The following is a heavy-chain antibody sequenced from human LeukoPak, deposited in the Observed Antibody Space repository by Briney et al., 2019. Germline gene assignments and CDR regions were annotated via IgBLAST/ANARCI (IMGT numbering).Heavy chain of an antibody. CDR3: ARLDSSGYRSFDY. D-gene: IGHD3-22*01. J-gene: IGHJ4*02. Sequence: PGGSLRLSCAASGFSFSVYWMHWVRQAPGKGLEWVSVIYSGGSTYYADSVKGRFTISRDNSKNTLYLQMNSLRAEDTAVYYCARLDSSGYRSFDYWGQGTLVTVSS. V-gene: IGHV3-53*01. CDR2: IYSGGST. CDR1: GFSFSVYW.